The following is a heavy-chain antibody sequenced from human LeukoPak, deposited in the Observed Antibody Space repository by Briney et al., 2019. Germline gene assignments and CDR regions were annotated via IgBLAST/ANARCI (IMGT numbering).Heavy chain of an antibody. Sequence: GGSLRLSCAASRFTFSSYWMHWVRQAPGKGLVWVSRINSDGSSTSYADSVKGRFTISRDNAKNSLDLQMNSLRVEDTGIYYCVKVAKYYYGSETYYFFEHWGQGTPVTASS. D-gene: IGHD3-10*01. V-gene: IGHV3-74*01. J-gene: IGHJ4*02. CDR1: RFTFSSYW. CDR3: VKVAKYYYGSETYYFFEH. CDR2: INSDGSST.